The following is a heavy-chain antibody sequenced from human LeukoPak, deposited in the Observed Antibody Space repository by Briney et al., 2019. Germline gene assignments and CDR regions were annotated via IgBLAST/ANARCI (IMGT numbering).Heavy chain of an antibody. J-gene: IGHJ5*02. CDR3: AREGSGSYFYNWFDP. CDR1: GGTFSSYA. D-gene: IGHD3-10*01. CDR2: IIPILGIA. Sequence: ASVKVSRKASGGTFSSYAISWVRQAPGQGLEWMGRIIPILGIANYAQKFQGRVTITADKSTSTAYMELSSLRSEDTAVYYCAREGSGSYFYNWFDPWGQGTLVTVSS. V-gene: IGHV1-69*04.